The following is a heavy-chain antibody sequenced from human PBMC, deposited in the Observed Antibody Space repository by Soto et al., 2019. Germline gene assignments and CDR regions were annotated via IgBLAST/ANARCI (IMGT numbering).Heavy chain of an antibody. Sequence: GGSLRLSCAASGFTFSSYAMHWVRQAPGKGLEWVAVISYDGSNKYYADSVKGRFTISRDNSKNTLYLQMNSLRAEDTAVYYCAREQLYDFWSGYTRGYYYGMDVWGQGTTVTVSS. CDR1: GFTFSSYA. D-gene: IGHD3-3*01. V-gene: IGHV3-30-3*01. CDR3: AREQLYDFWSGYTRGYYYGMDV. J-gene: IGHJ6*02. CDR2: ISYDGSNK.